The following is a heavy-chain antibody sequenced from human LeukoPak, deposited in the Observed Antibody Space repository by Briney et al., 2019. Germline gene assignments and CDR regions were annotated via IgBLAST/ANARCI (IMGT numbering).Heavy chain of an antibody. J-gene: IGHJ4*02. CDR3: ARRGQGGAIDY. CDR2: INHSGST. CDR1: GGSISGYY. V-gene: IGHV4-34*01. D-gene: IGHD1-26*01. Sequence: SETLSLTCTVSGGSISGYYWSWIRQPPGKGLEWIGEINHSGSTNYNPSLKSRVTISVDTSKNQFSLKLSSVTAADTAVYYCARRGQGGAIDYWGQGTLVTVSS.